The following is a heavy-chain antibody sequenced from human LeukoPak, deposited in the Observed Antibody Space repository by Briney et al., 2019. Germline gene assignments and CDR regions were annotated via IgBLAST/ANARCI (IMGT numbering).Heavy chain of an antibody. CDR3: ARDGETYYYESSGRARGMDV. Sequence: ASVKVSCKATGYTFAAYYMHWVRQAPGQGLEWMGIINPSGGSTSYAQKLQGRVTMTRDTSTSTVYMELSSLRSEDTAVYYCARDGETYYYESSGRARGMDVWGQGTTVTVSS. CDR2: INPSGGST. D-gene: IGHD3-22*01. J-gene: IGHJ6*02. CDR1: GYTFAAYY. V-gene: IGHV1-46*01.